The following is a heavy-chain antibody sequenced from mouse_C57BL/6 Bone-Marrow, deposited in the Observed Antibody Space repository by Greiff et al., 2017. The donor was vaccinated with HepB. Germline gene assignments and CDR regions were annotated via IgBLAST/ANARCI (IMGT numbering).Heavy chain of an antibody. D-gene: IGHD1-1*02. CDR3: ASKVADWYFDV. CDR1: GYTFTDYY. Sequence: VQLQQSGPVLVKPGASVKMSCKASGYTFTDYYMNWVKQSHGKSLEWIGVINPYNGGTSYNQKFKGKATLTVDKSSSTAYMQLSSLTSEDSAVYYCASKVADWYFDVWGTGTTVTVSS. V-gene: IGHV1-19*01. J-gene: IGHJ1*03. CDR2: INPYNGGT.